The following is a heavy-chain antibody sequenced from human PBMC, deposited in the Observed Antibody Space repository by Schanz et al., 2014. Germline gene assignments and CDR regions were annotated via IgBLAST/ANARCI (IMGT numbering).Heavy chain of an antibody. CDR3: ARDRGYCSGGSCLTFDY. CDR1: GFTVSSNH. D-gene: IGHD2-15*01. V-gene: IGHV3-23*01. CDR2: ISGSGGST. Sequence: EVQLLDSGGGLVQPGGSLRLSCAVSGFTVSSNHMSWVRQAPGKGLEWVSGISGSGGSTYYADSVKGRFTISRDNSKNTLYLQMNTLRAEDTAVYYCARDRGYCSGGSCLTFDYWGQGTLVTVSS. J-gene: IGHJ4*02.